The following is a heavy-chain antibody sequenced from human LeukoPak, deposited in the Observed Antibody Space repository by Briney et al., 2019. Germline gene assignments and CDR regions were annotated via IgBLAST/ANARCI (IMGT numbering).Heavy chain of an antibody. CDR1: RFTFSTHS. CDR2: ISYDGSSK. Sequence: PGGSLRLSCGLPRFTFSTHSLQSLCQAPGKGLEWVAVISYDGSSKLYADSVKGRFAISRENSKNTLYLQMDSLTAEDTAVYYCSRPIDTGNWNPFGYWGQGTLVTVSS. V-gene: IGHV3-30*09. D-gene: IGHD1-1*01. CDR3: SRPIDTGNWNPFGY. J-gene: IGHJ4*02.